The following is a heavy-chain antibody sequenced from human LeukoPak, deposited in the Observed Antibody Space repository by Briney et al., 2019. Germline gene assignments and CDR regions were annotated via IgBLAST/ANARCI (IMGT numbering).Heavy chain of an antibody. J-gene: IGHJ6*03. CDR2: GNHSGST. Sequence: SETLALTCAVYGGSFSGYYWSWVRQPPGKGLEWIGEGNHSGSTNHNPSLKSRVTISVDTSKNQFSLKLSSVTSADTAVYYCAKLDYGGKRGYYYYMDVWGKGTTVTVSS. V-gene: IGHV4-34*01. CDR1: GGSFSGYY. CDR3: AKLDYGGKRGYYYYMDV. D-gene: IGHD4-23*01.